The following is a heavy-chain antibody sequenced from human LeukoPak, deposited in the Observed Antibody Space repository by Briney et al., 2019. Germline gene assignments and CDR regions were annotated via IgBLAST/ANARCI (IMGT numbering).Heavy chain of an antibody. CDR2: IYYSGST. V-gene: IGHV4-39*01. Sequence: PSETLSLTCTVSGGSISSSSYYWGWIRQPPGKGLEWIGSIYYSGSTYYNPSLKSRVTISVDTSKNQFSLKLSSVTAADTAVYYCARHLFTGVGVGATKGLFDYWGQGTLVTVSS. J-gene: IGHJ4*02. CDR3: ARHLFTGVGVGATKGLFDY. CDR1: GGSISSSSYY. D-gene: IGHD1-26*01.